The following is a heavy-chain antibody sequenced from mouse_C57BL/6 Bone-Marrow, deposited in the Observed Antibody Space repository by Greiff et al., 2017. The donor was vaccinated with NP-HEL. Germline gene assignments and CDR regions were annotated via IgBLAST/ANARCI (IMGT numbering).Heavy chain of an antibody. CDR2: ISDGGSYT. J-gene: IGHJ2*01. Sequence: EVKLMESGGGLVKPGGSLKLSCAASGFTFSSYAMSWVRQTPEKRLEWVATISDGGSYTYYPDNVKGRFTISRDNAKNNLYLQMSHLKSEDTAMYYCARAWDVDYWGQGTTLTVSS. CDR1: GFTFSSYA. D-gene: IGHD4-1*01. V-gene: IGHV5-4*03. CDR3: ARAWDVDY.